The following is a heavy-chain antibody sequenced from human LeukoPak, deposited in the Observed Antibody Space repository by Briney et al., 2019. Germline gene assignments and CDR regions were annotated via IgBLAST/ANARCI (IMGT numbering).Heavy chain of an antibody. Sequence: ASVKVSCKASGYTFTSYYMRWVRQAPGQGLEWMGIINPSGGGTNYAQNFQGRVTMTRDTSTSTVYMELSSLRSEDTAMYYCARDNSRNSNDYWGQGTLVTVSS. CDR2: INPSGGGT. CDR1: GYTFTSYY. J-gene: IGHJ4*02. D-gene: IGHD1-20*01. V-gene: IGHV1-46*01. CDR3: ARDNSRNSNDY.